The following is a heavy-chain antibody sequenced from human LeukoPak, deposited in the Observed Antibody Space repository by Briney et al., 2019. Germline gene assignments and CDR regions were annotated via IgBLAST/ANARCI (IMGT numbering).Heavy chain of an antibody. CDR2: INHSGST. V-gene: IGHV4-34*01. CDR3: ARRKFSDFWSGNYYHNSVAG. Sequence: PPETLSLTCAVYGGSFSGYYWSWIRQPPGKGLEWIGEINHSGSTNYNPSLKSRVTISVDTSKNQFSLKLSSVTAADTAVYYCARRKFSDFWSGNYYHNSVAGWGKGTT. D-gene: IGHD3-3*01. CDR1: GGSFSGYY. J-gene: IGHJ6*03.